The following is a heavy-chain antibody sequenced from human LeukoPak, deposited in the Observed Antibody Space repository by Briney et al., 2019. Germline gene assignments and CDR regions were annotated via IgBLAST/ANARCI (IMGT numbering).Heavy chain of an antibody. J-gene: IGHJ4*02. D-gene: IGHD3-3*01. CDR2: IKLDGSEK. Sequence: GGSLRLSCVASGFTFGKYWMSWVRQAPGKGLEWVANIKLDGSEKNYVDTVKGRFTISRDNTKNSLYLQMNSLRVEDTAVFYCARDQYDTWSRRGNFDSWGQGTLVIVSS. CDR3: ARDQYDTWSRRGNFDS. V-gene: IGHV3-7*03. CDR1: GFTFGKYW.